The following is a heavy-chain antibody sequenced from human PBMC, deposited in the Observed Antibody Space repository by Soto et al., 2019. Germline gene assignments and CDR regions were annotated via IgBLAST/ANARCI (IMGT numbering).Heavy chain of an antibody. CDR1: GGSFSCYY. V-gene: IGHV4-34*01. CDR2: INHSGST. J-gene: IGHJ6*02. D-gene: IGHD1-26*01. Sequence: KSSETLSLTCAVYGGSFSCYYWSWIRQPPGKGLEWIGEINHSGSTNYNPSLKSRVTISVDTSKNQFSLKLSSVTAADTAVYYCARAKGRAAPTPAYYYYYGMDVWGQGTTVTVSS. CDR3: ARAKGRAAPTPAYYYYYGMDV.